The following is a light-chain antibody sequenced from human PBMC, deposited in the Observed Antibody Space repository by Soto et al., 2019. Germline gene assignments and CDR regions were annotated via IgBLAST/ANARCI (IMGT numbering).Light chain of an antibody. J-gene: IGKJ3*01. CDR3: QQYNSFL. V-gene: IGKV1-5*01. CDR2: DAS. Sequence: DIQMTQSPSTLSASVGDRVTITCRASQSISSWLAWYQQKPGKAPKLLIYDASSVESGVPSRFSGSGSGTEFTLTISSLQPDDFATYYCQQYNSFLFGPGTKVDIK. CDR1: QSISSW.